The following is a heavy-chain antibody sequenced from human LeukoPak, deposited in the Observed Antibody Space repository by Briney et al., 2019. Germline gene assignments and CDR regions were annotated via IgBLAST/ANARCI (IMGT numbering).Heavy chain of an antibody. CDR3: ARGFMIVVVGPGFDP. Sequence: SQTLSLTCTVSGGSISSGGYYWSWIRQPPGKGLEWIGYIYHSGSTYYNPSLKSRVTISVDRSKNQFSLKLSSVTAADTAVYYCARGFMIVVVGPGFDPWGQGTLVTVSS. D-gene: IGHD3-22*01. CDR2: IYHSGST. V-gene: IGHV4-30-2*01. J-gene: IGHJ5*02. CDR1: GGSISSGGYY.